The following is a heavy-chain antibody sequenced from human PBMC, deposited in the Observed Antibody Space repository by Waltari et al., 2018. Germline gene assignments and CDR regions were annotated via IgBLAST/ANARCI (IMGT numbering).Heavy chain of an antibody. Sequence: EVQLVESGGGLVQPGRSLRLSCAASGFTFDDYAMHWVRQAPGKGLEWVSGISWNSGSIGYADSVKGRFTISRDNAKNSLYLQMNSLRAEDMALYYCAKADSRGVFWFDPWGQGTLVTVSS. CDR2: ISWNSGSI. D-gene: IGHD6-13*01. J-gene: IGHJ5*02. CDR3: AKADSRGVFWFDP. V-gene: IGHV3-9*03. CDR1: GFTFDDYA.